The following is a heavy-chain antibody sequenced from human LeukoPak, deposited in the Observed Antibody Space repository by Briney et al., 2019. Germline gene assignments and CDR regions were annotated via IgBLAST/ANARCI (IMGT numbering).Heavy chain of an antibody. CDR1: GFTFSSYD. CDR3: ARYSGYDHAFDI. J-gene: IGHJ3*02. CDR2: IGTAGDT. V-gene: IGHV3-13*01. Sequence: PGGSLRLSCAASGFTFSSYDMHWVRQATGKGLEWVSAIGTAGDTYYPGSVKGRFTISRENAKNSLYLQTNSLRAEDTAVYYCARYSGYDHAFDIWGQGTMVTVSS. D-gene: IGHD5-12*01.